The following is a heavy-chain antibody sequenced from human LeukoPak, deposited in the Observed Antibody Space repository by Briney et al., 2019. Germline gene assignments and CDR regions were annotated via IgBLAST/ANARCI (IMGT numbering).Heavy chain of an antibody. Sequence: GGSLRLSCTTSGFPINTYDMHWVRQGAGKGLEWVSAIDIAGDTYYTGSVKGRFTISRENARNSSFLQMDSLRAGDTAVYYCVKVRHSRGWPTLYLDLWGQGALVTVSS. CDR1: GFPINTYD. D-gene: IGHD6-19*01. CDR2: IDIAGDT. CDR3: VKVRHSRGWPTLYLDL. V-gene: IGHV3-13*01. J-gene: IGHJ5*02.